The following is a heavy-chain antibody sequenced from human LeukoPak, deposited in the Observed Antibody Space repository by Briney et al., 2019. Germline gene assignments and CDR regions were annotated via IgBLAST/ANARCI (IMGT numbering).Heavy chain of an antibody. CDR2: KRDGRET. D-gene: IGHD1-1*01. Sequence: GGSLRLSCAAYGFTFSTSWMYWVRQAPGKGLLWVSGKRDGRETRYVDSVRGRFTISRDNAKNTLYLQMNSLRAEDTAAYYCASYNWGSASDMWGQGTMVTVSS. J-gene: IGHJ3*02. CDR1: GFTFSTSW. CDR3: ASYNWGSASDM. V-gene: IGHV3-74*01.